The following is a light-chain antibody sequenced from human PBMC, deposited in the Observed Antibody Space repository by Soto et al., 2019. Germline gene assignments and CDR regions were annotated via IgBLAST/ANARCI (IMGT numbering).Light chain of an antibody. CDR3: SSYAGSNKFRV. J-gene: IGLJ1*01. CDR1: NSDVGGYNY. Sequence: APTPPPPPSRSSGQAVTLSLPGNNSDVGGYNYVSWYQQHPGKAPKLMIYEVNKRPSGVPSRFSGSKSGNSASLTVSGLQAEDEADYYCSSYAGSNKFRVFGTGTKVTVL. CDR2: EVN. V-gene: IGLV2-8*01.